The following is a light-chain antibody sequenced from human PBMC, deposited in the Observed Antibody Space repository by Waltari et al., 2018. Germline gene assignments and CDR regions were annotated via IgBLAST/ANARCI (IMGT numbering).Light chain of an antibody. J-gene: IGLJ3*02. CDR2: RND. Sequence: QSVLTQPPSASGTPGQRVTISCSGTSSNLGNNVVNWYQQVPGTAPKLLIYRNDRRPSGFPDRFSASKSSTSASLAISGLETEDEAEYYCASWDDSLNGHWVFGGGTMVTVL. V-gene: IGLV1-44*01. CDR3: ASWDDSLNGHWV. CDR1: SSNLGNNV.